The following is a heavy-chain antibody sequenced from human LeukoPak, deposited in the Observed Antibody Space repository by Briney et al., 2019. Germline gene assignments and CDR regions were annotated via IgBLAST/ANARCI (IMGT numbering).Heavy chain of an antibody. CDR2: ISYDGSNK. V-gene: IGHV3-30*04. CDR1: GFTFSSYA. J-gene: IGHJ4*02. Sequence: GRSLRLSCAASGFTFSSYAMHWVRQAPGKGLEWVAVISYDGSNKYYADSVKGRFTISRDNSKNTLYLQMNSLRAEDTAVYYCARQPAMATYCFDYWGQGTLVTVSS. D-gene: IGHD5-24*01. CDR3: ARQPAMATYCFDY.